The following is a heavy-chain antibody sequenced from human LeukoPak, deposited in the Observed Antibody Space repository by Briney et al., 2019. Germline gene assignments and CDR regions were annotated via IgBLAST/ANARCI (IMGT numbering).Heavy chain of an antibody. CDR2: ISWNSGSI. CDR1: GFTFDDYA. Sequence: GGSLRLSCAASGFTFDDYAMHWVRQAPGKGLEWVSGISWNSGSIGYADSVKGRFTISRDNAKNSLYLQMNSLRAEDTAVYYCASQYYDILTGYYGQYYYYGMDVWGQGTTVTVSS. V-gene: IGHV3-9*01. D-gene: IGHD3-9*01. J-gene: IGHJ6*02. CDR3: ASQYYDILTGYYGQYYYYGMDV.